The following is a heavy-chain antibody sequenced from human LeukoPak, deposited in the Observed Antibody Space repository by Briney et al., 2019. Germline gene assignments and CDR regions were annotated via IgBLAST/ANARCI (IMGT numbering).Heavy chain of an antibody. V-gene: IGHV4-34*01. J-gene: IGHJ4*02. Sequence: ASENLSLTCAVYGGSFSGYYWSWIRQPPGKGLEWIGEINHSGSTNYNPSLKSRVTISVDTSKNQFSLKLSSVTAADTAVYYCARAPLLFFDYWGQGTLVTVSS. CDR3: ARAPLLFFDY. CDR1: GGSFSGYY. CDR2: INHSGST.